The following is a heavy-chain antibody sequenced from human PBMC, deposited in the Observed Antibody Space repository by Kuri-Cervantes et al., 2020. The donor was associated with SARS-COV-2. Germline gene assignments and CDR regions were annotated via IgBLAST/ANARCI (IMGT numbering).Heavy chain of an antibody. CDR3: ARRVGYCSSTSCRQGIWFDP. CDR2: IYSAGDS. D-gene: IGHD2-2*01. V-gene: IGHV4-61*02. J-gene: IGHJ5*02. CDR1: GGSISSGDYY. Sequence: SETLSLTCTVSGGSISSGDYYWNWIRQPAGKGLEWIGRIYSAGDSNYNPSLKSRVTISLDRSKNQFSLKLTSVTAADTAVYYCARRVGYCSSTSCRQGIWFDPWGQGTLVTVSS.